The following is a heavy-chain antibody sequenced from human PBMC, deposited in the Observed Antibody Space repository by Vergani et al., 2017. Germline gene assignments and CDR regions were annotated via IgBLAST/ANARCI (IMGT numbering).Heavy chain of an antibody. Sequence: QVQLVESGGGVVQPGRSLRLSCAASGFTFSSYAMHWVRQAPGKGLEWVAVISYDGSNKYYADSVKGRFTISRDNSKNTLYLQMNSLRAEDTAVYYCARDPVTIFGVESYYFDYWGQGTLVTVSS. CDR3: ARDPVTIFGVESYYFDY. J-gene: IGHJ4*02. CDR2: ISYDGSNK. V-gene: IGHV3-30-3*01. CDR1: GFTFSSYA. D-gene: IGHD3-3*01.